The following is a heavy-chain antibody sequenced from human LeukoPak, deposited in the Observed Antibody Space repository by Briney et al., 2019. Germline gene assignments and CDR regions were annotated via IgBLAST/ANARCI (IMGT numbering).Heavy chain of an antibody. D-gene: IGHD4-23*01. CDR2: IDPSDSYT. J-gene: IGHJ4*02. Sequence: GESLKISCKGSGYSFTNYWISWVRQMPGKGLEWVGTIDPSDSYTNYSPSFQGHVTISTDKSISTAYLQWSSLKASDTAMYYCARFYGGNSPDYWGQGTLVTVSS. CDR1: GYSFTNYW. V-gene: IGHV5-10-1*01. CDR3: ARFYGGNSPDY.